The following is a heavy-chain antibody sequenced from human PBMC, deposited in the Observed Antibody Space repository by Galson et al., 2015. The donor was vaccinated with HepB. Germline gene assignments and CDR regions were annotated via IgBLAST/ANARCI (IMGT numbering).Heavy chain of an antibody. CDR3: AKGAYSGYESSFYYHYGMDV. V-gene: IGHV3-23*01. J-gene: IGHJ6*02. D-gene: IGHD5-12*01. CDR2: ISGSGGST. CDR1: GFTFSSYA. Sequence: SLRLSCAASGFTFSSYAMTWVRQAPGKGLDWVSGISGSGGSTHYADSVKGRFTISRDNSKNTLYLQMNSLRAEDTAVYFCAKGAYSGYESSFYYHYGMDVWGQGTTVTVSS.